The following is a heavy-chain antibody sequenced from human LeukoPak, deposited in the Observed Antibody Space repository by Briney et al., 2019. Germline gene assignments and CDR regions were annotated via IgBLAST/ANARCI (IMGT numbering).Heavy chain of an antibody. J-gene: IGHJ4*02. CDR1: GYSFTNYW. Sequence: GESLKISCKGGGYSFTNYWIVWVRQMPGKGLEWMGVIYYDDSETQYSPSFQGQVTISADKSISTAYLQWNSLKASDTAMYYCARQAGYSSSWYGDWGQGTVVTVSS. V-gene: IGHV5-51*01. CDR2: IYYDDSET. CDR3: ARQAGYSSSWYGD. D-gene: IGHD6-13*01.